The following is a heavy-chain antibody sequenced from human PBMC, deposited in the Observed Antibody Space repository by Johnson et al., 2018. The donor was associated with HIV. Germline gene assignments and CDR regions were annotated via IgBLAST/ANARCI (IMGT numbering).Heavy chain of an antibody. CDR3: ARSLEEPGAFDI. CDR1: GFTFGSYA. CDR2: ISYDGSNK. D-gene: IGHD1-14*01. V-gene: IGHV3-30-3*01. Sequence: QVQLVESGGGVVQPGRSLRLSCAASGFTFGSYAMHWVRQAPGKGLEWVAVISYDGSNKYYADSVKGRFTISRDNSKNTLYLQMNSLRAEDTAVYYCARSLEEPGAFDIWGQGTMVTVSS. J-gene: IGHJ3*02.